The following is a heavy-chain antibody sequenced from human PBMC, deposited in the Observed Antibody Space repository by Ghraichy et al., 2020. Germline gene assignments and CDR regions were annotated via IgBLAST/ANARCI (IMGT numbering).Heavy chain of an antibody. D-gene: IGHD1-14*01. CDR2: IYWDDAK. Sequence: SGPTPVKPTQTLTLTCTFSGFSLSSRDLGVGWIRQPPGKALEWLGLIYWDDAKNFSPSLETRLTITKDTSKNQVVLTLNNMDPVDTATYYCARKNPISYFDFWGQGILVTVSS. CDR1: GFSLSSRDLG. V-gene: IGHV2-5*02. J-gene: IGHJ4*02. CDR3: ARKNPISYFDF.